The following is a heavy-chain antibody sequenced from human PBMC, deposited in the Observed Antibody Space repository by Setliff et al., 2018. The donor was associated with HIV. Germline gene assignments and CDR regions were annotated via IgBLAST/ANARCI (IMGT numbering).Heavy chain of an antibody. Sequence: TGGSLRLSCAASGFTFSSYAMHWVRQAPGKGLEYVSAISSNGGSTYYANSVKGRFTISRDNSKNTLYLQMGSLRAEDMAVYYCARLEGPLQFLEWYLDYWGQGTLVTVSS. J-gene: IGHJ4*02. CDR3: ARLEGPLQFLEWYLDY. D-gene: IGHD3-3*01. V-gene: IGHV3-64*01. CDR1: GFTFSSYA. CDR2: ISSNGGST.